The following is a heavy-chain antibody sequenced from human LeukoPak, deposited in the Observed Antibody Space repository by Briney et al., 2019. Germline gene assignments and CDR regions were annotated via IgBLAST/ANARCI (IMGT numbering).Heavy chain of an antibody. CDR3: ARKGRIVGATEIFGY. Sequence: ASVKVSCKASGYTFTSYDINWVRQATGQGLEWMGWMNPNSGNTGYAQKFQGRVTMTRNTSISTAYMELSSLRSEDTAVYYCARKGRIVGATEIFGYWGQGTLVTVSS. CDR1: GYTFTSYD. D-gene: IGHD1-26*01. CDR2: MNPNSGNT. V-gene: IGHV1-8*01. J-gene: IGHJ4*02.